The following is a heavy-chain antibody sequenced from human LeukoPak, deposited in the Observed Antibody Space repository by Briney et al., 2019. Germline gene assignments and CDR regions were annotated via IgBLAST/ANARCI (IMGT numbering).Heavy chain of an antibody. V-gene: IGHV3-30*02. D-gene: IGHD1-26*01. Sequence: GGSPRLSCEASGFTFSSCGMHWVRQAPGKGLEWVAYTRYDGSDKYYIDSVKGRFTIARDNSKKTLYLQMTSLRPDDTAVYFCAKDEGVGASYFDYWGQGTLVAVSS. CDR2: TRYDGSDK. J-gene: IGHJ4*02. CDR3: AKDEGVGASYFDY. CDR1: GFTFSSCG.